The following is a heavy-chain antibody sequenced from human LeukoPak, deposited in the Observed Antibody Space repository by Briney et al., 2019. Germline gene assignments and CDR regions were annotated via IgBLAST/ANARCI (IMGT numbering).Heavy chain of an antibody. CDR1: GGSISSSSYY. J-gene: IGHJ4*02. CDR2: IYYSGST. V-gene: IGHV4-39*01. CDR3: VSTESGYDLIDY. Sequence: SETLSLTCTVSGGSISSSSYYWGWIRQPPGKGLEWIGSIYYSGSTYYNPSLKSRVTISVDTSKNHFSLRLTSVTATDTAIYYCVSTESGYDLIDYWGQGTLVIVSS. D-gene: IGHD5-12*01.